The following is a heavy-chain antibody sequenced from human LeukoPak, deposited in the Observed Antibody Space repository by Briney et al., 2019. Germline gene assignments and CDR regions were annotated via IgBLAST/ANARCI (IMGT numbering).Heavy chain of an antibody. Sequence: PGGSLRLSSAASGVTFSGYEMNWVRQAPGKGLEWVSYISSSGSTIYYADSVKGRFTISRDNAKNSLYLQMNSLRAEDTAVYYCASSTPLTSFDYWGQGTLVTVSS. J-gene: IGHJ4*02. D-gene: IGHD3-10*01. CDR2: ISSSGSTI. CDR1: GVTFSGYE. V-gene: IGHV3-48*03. CDR3: ASSTPLTSFDY.